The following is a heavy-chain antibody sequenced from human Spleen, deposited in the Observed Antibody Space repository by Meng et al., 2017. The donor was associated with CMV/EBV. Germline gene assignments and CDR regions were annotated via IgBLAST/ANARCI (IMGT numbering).Heavy chain of an antibody. D-gene: IGHD3-10*02. CDR1: GDSVSSNSAA. CDR3: AREEPILVGSAFIGGMDV. V-gene: IGHV6-1*01. J-gene: IGHJ6*02. CDR2: TYYRSKWYN. Sequence: SQTLSLTCAISGDSVSSNSAAWNWIRQSPSRGLEWLGRTYYRSKWYNDYAVSVQSRITINSDTSKNQLSLHLNSVTPEDTAVYYCAREEPILVGSAFIGGMDVWGQGTTVTVSS.